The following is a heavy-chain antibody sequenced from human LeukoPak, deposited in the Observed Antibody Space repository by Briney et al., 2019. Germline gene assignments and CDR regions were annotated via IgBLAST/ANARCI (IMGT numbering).Heavy chain of an antibody. Sequence: PSETLSLTCTVSGGSISSYYWSWIRQPPGKGLEWIGYIYYSGSTNYNPSLKSRVTISVDTSKNQFSLKLSSVTAADTAVYYCARGWYSSSWYYFDYWGQGTLVTVSS. V-gene: IGHV4-59*01. J-gene: IGHJ4*02. CDR2: IYYSGST. CDR1: GGSISSYY. CDR3: ARGWYSSSWYYFDY. D-gene: IGHD6-13*01.